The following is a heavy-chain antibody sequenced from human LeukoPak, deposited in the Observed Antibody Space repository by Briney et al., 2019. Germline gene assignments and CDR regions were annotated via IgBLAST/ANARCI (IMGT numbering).Heavy chain of an antibody. CDR1: GFTFSSYA. J-gene: IGHJ4*02. CDR3: AGPAGSYYNALDY. V-gene: IGHV3-64*01. Sequence: GGSLWLSCAASGFTFSSYAMDWVRQAPGKGLEYVSAISSNGGSTYYANSVKGRFTISRDNYKTTLYLKMGSLRAEDMAVYYCAGPAGSYYNALDYWGQGTLVTVSS. D-gene: IGHD3-10*01. CDR2: ISSNGGST.